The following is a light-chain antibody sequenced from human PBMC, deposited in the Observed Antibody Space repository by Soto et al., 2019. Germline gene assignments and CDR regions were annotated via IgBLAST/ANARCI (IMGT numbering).Light chain of an antibody. J-gene: IGKJ1*01. Sequence: DIVLTQSPGTLSLSPGGRATLSCRASQSVSSNYLAWYQQKPGQAPRLLIYGASTRATGVPDRFSGSGSGTDFTLIISRLEPEDFAVYHCQQYGSLSWTFGQGTKVEIK. V-gene: IGKV3-20*01. CDR2: GAS. CDR1: QSVSSNY. CDR3: QQYGSLSWT.